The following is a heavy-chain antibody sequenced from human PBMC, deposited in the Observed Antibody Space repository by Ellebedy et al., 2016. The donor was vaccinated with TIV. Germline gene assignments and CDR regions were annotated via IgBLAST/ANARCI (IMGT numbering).Heavy chain of an antibody. Sequence: PGGSLRLSCAASGFSFSSYAMSRVRQAPGKGLEWVSTIIDSGGFTFYADSVKGRFTISRDNSKNTLYLQMNSLRAEDTAVYYCAKEREPAVAADYWGQGTLVTVSS. CDR2: IIDSGGFT. CDR1: GFSFSSYA. CDR3: AKEREPAVAADY. J-gene: IGHJ4*02. D-gene: IGHD6-19*01. V-gene: IGHV3-23*01.